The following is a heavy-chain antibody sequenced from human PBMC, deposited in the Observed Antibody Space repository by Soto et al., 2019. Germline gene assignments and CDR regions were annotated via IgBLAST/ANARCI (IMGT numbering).Heavy chain of an antibody. V-gene: IGHV3-73*02. J-gene: IGHJ5*02. Sequence: EVQLVESGGDLVQPGGSLKVSCAASGFTFSGSAIHWVRQASGKGLEWVGRIRSKVNTYATAYAASVKGRFSISRDDSKNTAYLEMNSLKTEYTSVYYCTRFSMDSSSGWFEPWGQGTLVAVSS. D-gene: IGHD6-6*01. CDR3: TRFSMDSSSGWFEP. CDR1: GFTFSGSA. CDR2: IRSKVNTYAT.